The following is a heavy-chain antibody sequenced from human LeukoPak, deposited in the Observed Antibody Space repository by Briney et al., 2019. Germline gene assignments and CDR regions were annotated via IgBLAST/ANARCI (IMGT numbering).Heavy chain of an antibody. D-gene: IGHD1-26*01. V-gene: IGHV3-74*01. Sequence: GGSLRLSCAASGFSVSSDYMTWVRQAPGKGLEWVSCINGDESTTSYADSVKGRFTISRDNTKNTLYLQMNSLRAEDTAVYYCAIPYSGSYYSYWGQGTLVTVSS. J-gene: IGHJ4*02. CDR2: INGDESTT. CDR1: GFSVSSDY. CDR3: AIPYSGSYYSY.